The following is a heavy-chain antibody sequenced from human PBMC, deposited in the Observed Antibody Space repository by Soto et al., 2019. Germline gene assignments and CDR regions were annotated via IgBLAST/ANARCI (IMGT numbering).Heavy chain of an antibody. J-gene: IGHJ4*02. V-gene: IGHV1-69*01. CDR3: ARDYYDSSGYPGY. CDR2: IIPIFGTT. Sequence: QVQLVQSGAEVKKPGSSVKVSCEASGGTFRSYGITWVRQAPGQGLEWMVGIIPIFGTTNYAQKFQGRVTITADESTNIAYMELSSLRSEDTAVYYCARDYYDSSGYPGYWGQGTLVTVSS. CDR1: GGTFRSYG. D-gene: IGHD3-22*01.